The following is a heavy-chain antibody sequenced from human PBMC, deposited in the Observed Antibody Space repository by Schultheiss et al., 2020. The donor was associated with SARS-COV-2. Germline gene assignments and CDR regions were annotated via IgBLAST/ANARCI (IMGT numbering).Heavy chain of an antibody. CDR3: ARDTRAYYYYYGMDV. J-gene: IGHJ6*02. CDR1: GFTFSSYE. V-gene: IGHV3-48*03. CDR2: ISSSGSTI. Sequence: GGSLRLSCAASGFTFSSYEMNWVRQAPGKGLEWVSYISSSGSTIYYADSVKGRFTISRDNAKNSLYLQMNSLRAEDTAVYYCARDTRAYYYYYGMDVWGQGTTVTVSS. D-gene: IGHD3-3*01.